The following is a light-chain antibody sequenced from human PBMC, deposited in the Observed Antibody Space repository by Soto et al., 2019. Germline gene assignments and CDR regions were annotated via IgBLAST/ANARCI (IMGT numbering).Light chain of an antibody. CDR3: QQYNSYPWT. CDR1: KSISTW. Sequence: DIQMTQSPSTLSASVGDRVTINCRASKSISTWLAWYQHKPGKAPQLLIYEASSLASGVPSRFSGSGSGTEFTLTIRSLQPDDFATSKGQQYNSYPWTFGQGTKVEIK. V-gene: IGKV1-5*03. J-gene: IGKJ1*01. CDR2: EAS.